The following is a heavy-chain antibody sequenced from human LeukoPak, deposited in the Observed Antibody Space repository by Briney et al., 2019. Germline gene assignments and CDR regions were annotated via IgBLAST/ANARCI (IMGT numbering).Heavy chain of an antibody. CDR1: GFTFSSYG. Sequence: PGGSLRLSCAASGFTFSSYGMHWVRQAPGKGLEWVAVISYDGGNKYYADSVKGRFTISRDNSKNTLYLQMNSLRAEDTAVYYCAKDREYQLPRTYYYYGMDVWGKGTTVTVSS. CDR3: AKDREYQLPRTYYYYGMDV. J-gene: IGHJ6*04. CDR2: ISYDGGNK. D-gene: IGHD2-2*01. V-gene: IGHV3-30*18.